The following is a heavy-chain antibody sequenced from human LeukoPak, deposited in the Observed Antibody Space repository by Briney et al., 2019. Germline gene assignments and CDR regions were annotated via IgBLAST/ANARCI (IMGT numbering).Heavy chain of an antibody. V-gene: IGHV3-21*01. CDR1: GFTFNTHW. Sequence: GGSLRLSCAAFGFTFNTHWMSWVRQAPGKGLEWVSSISSSSSYIYYADSVKGRFTISRDNAKSSLYLQMNSLRAEDTAVYYCARGSGYDLSDIDYWGQGTLVTVSS. CDR2: ISSSSSYI. J-gene: IGHJ4*02. CDR3: ARGSGYDLSDIDY. D-gene: IGHD5-12*01.